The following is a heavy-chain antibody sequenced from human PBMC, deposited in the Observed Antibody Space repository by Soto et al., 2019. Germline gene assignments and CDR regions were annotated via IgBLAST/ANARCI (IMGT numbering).Heavy chain of an antibody. CDR3: AKAASPYFDSSGYYGS. Sequence: GGSLRLSCAASGFTFRTHWMHWVRQAPGKGLMWVSRINPDGSHGDYADSVRGRFTISRDNAKNTLYLQMNSLRAEDTAVFYCAKAASPYFDSSGYYGSWGQGALVTVSS. V-gene: IGHV3-74*01. D-gene: IGHD3-22*01. CDR2: INPDGSHG. J-gene: IGHJ5*02. CDR1: GFTFRTHW.